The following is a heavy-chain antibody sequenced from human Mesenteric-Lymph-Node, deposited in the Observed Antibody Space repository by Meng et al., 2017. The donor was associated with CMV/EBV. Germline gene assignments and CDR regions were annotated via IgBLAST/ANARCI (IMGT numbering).Heavy chain of an antibody. D-gene: IGHD3-10*01. Sequence: GSLRLSCTVSGYSISSGYYWGWIRQPPGKGLEWIGSIYHSGSTYYNPSLKSRVTISVDTSKNQFSLKLSSVTAADTAVYYCARHYYGSAPGYWGQGTLVTVSS. CDR3: ARHYYGSAPGY. CDR2: IYHSGST. CDR1: GYSISSGYY. V-gene: IGHV4-38-2*02. J-gene: IGHJ4*02.